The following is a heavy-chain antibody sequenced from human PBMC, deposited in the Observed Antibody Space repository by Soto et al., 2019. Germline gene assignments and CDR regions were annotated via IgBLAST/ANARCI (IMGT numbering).Heavy chain of an antibody. CDR2: MNPNSGNT. V-gene: IGHV1-8*01. J-gene: IGHJ6*03. CDR1: GYTFTSYD. Sequence: QVQLVQSGAEVKKPGASVKVSCKASGYTFTSYDINWVRQATGQGLEWMGWMNPNSGNTGYAQKFQGRVTMTRNTSISTGYMELSSLRSEDTAVYYCARAGADYGDYVRYYYYMDVWGKGTTVTVSS. CDR3: ARAGADYGDYVRYYYYMDV. D-gene: IGHD4-17*01.